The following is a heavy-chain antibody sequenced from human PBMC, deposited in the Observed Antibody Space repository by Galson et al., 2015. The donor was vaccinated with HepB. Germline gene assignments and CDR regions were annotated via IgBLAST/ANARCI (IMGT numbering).Heavy chain of an antibody. CDR2: ISYDGSNK. CDR1: GFTFSSYG. D-gene: IGHD5-12*01. J-gene: IGHJ6*02. Sequence: SLRLSCAASGFTFSSYGMHWVRQAPGKGLEWVAVISYDGSNKYYADSVKGRFTISRDNSKNTLYLQMNSLRAEDTAVYYCAKDRWHSGYDSPYYYYYGMDVWGQGTTVTVSS. V-gene: IGHV3-30*18. CDR3: AKDRWHSGYDSPYYYYYGMDV.